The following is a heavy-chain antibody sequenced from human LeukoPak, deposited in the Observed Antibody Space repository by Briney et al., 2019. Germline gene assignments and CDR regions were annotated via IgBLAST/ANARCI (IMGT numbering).Heavy chain of an antibody. J-gene: IGHJ3*02. CDR2: ISSSGSTI. CDR3: ARGIIVGATTEAFDI. Sequence: PGGSLRLSCAASGFTFSDYYMSWIRQAPGKGLEWASYISSSGSTIYYADSVKGRCTISRDNAKNSLYLQMNSLRAEDTAVYYCARGIIVGATTEAFDIWGQGTMVTVSS. CDR1: GFTFSDYY. V-gene: IGHV3-11*04. D-gene: IGHD1-26*01.